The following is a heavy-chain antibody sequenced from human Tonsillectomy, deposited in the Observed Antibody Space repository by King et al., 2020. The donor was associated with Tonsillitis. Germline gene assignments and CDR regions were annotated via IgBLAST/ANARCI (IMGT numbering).Heavy chain of an antibody. V-gene: IGHV3-23*04. CDR2: ISGGGDT. J-gene: IGHJ4*02. CDR1: GFTFSNYS. CDR3: ARGAAGSCIGSSCYPLDF. D-gene: IGHD2-2*01. Sequence: VQLVESGGGLVQPGGSLRLSCTASGFTFSNYSMNWVRRTPGKGLEWVAIISGGGDTYYPESVKGRLTISRDNSKNTVYLQLDSLRADDTAVYYCARGAAGSCIGSSCYPLDFWGQGTLVTVSS.